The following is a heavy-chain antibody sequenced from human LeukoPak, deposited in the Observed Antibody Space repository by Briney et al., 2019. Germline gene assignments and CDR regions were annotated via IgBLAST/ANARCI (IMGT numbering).Heavy chain of an antibody. CDR1: GFTFSNYA. CDR2: ISGSGVNT. D-gene: IGHD4-11*01. CDR3: AKDLAYSNYDLKYGMDV. V-gene: IGHV3-23*01. J-gene: IGHJ6*02. Sequence: GGSLRLSCAASGFTFSNYAMSWVRQAPGKGLEWVSGISGSGVNTYYADSVKGRFTISRDNSKNTLYMQMNSLRVDDTAVYYSAKDLAYSNYDLKYGMDVWGQGTAVTVS.